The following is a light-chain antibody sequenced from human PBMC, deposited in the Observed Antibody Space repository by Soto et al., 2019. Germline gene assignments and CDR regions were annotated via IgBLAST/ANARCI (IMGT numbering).Light chain of an antibody. CDR1: QAIRNY. J-gene: IGKJ1*01. CDR2: SAT. Sequence: IQLTQSPSSLSASIGDRVTITCRASQAIRNYLAWYQQKPGQAPNLLIYSATTLQSEVPSRFSGSGSGPEFTLTINSLQPEDFATYYCQQLNSYPRFGQGTKVEIK. CDR3: QQLNSYPR. V-gene: IGKV1-9*01.